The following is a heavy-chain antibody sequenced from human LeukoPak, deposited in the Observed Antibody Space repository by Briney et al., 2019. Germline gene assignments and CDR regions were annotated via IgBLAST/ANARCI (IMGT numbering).Heavy chain of an antibody. CDR2: ISSSGGTT. J-gene: IGHJ3*01. Sequence: GGSLRLSCAASGFSFSSYTMNWVRQAPGEGLEWVSYISSSGGTTHYADSVKGRFTISRDNAKNSLYLQMQSLRAEDTAVYYCTRDVAPTYSSAWYDAFDLWGQGTMVTVSS. CDR3: TRDVAPTYSSAWYDAFDL. D-gene: IGHD6-19*01. V-gene: IGHV3-48*04. CDR1: GFSFSSYT.